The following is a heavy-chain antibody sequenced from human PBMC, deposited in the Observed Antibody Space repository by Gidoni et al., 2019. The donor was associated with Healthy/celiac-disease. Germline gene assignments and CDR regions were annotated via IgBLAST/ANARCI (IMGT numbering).Heavy chain of an antibody. D-gene: IGHD6-13*01. J-gene: IGHJ6*02. V-gene: IGHV2-70*01. CDR3: ARIPVYSSSWYPGYYYYYGMDV. Sequence: QVTLRESGPALVKPTQTLTLTCTFSGFSLSTSGMCVSWIRQPPGKALEWLALIDWDDDKYYSTSLKTRLTISKDTSKNQVVLTMTNMDPVDTATYYCARIPVYSSSWYPGYYYYYGMDVWGQGTTVTVSS. CDR1: GFSLSTSGMC. CDR2: IDWDDDK.